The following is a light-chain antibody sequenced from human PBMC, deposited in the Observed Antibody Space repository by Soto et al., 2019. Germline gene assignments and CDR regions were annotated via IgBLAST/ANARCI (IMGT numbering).Light chain of an antibody. CDR1: QTVSLSY. V-gene: IGKV3D-20*02. Sequence: EIVLTQSPGTLSLSPGERATLSCRASQTVSLSYLAWYQQKPGQAPRLLIYGASSRATGIPDRFSGGGSGTDFTLTISRLEPEDFAVYYCQHRSNWPLTFGGGTKVDIK. CDR2: GAS. J-gene: IGKJ4*01. CDR3: QHRSNWPLT.